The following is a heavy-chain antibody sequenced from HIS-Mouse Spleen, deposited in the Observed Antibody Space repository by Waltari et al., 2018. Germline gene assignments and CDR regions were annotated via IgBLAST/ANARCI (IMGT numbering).Heavy chain of an antibody. CDR2: INSDGSST. CDR3: ARDAAVTYFDY. D-gene: IGHD4-17*01. V-gene: IGHV3-74*01. J-gene: IGHJ4*02. CDR1: GFTFRSYW. Sequence: EVQLVESGGGLVQPGGSLSLSCAASGFTFRSYWLHWVRHAPGKGLVWVSRINSDGSSTSYADSVKGRFTISRDNAKNTLYLQMNSLRAEDTAVYYCARDAAVTYFDYWGQGTLVTVSS.